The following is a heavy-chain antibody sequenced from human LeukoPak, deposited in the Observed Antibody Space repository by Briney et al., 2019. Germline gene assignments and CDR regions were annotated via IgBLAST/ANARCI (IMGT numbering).Heavy chain of an antibody. CDR1: GGTFSSHA. J-gene: IGHJ4*02. CDR3: ARELEYYYDSSGYYYFDY. Sequence: ASVKVSCKASGGTFSSHAISWVRQAPGQGLEWMGRIIPILGIANYAQKFQGRVTITADKSTSTAYMELSSLRSEDTAVYYCARELEYYYDSSGYYYFDYWGQGTLVTVSS. V-gene: IGHV1-69*04. D-gene: IGHD3-22*01. CDR2: IIPILGIA.